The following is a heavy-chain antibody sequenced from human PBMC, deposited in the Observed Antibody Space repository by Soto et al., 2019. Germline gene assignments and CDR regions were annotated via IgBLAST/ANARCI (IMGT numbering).Heavy chain of an antibody. CDR3: ARDRPPEYYDFWSGYDY. D-gene: IGHD3-3*01. Sequence: SETLSLTCTVSGGSISSGGYYWSWIRQHPGKGLEWIGYIYYSGSTYYNPSLKSRVTISVDTSKNQFSLKLSSVTAADTAVYYCARDRPPEYYDFWSGYDYWGQGTLVPVSS. CDR2: IYYSGST. CDR1: GGSISSGGYY. V-gene: IGHV4-31*03. J-gene: IGHJ4*02.